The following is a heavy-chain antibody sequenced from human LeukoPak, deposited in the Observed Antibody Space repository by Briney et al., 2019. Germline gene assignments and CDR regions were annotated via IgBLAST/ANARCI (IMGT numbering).Heavy chain of an antibody. V-gene: IGHV3-21*01. CDR1: GFTFSSYS. Sequence: PGGSLRLSCAAPGFTFSSYSMNWVRQAPGKGLEWVSSISSSSSYIYYADSVKGRFTISRDNAKNSLYLQMNSLRAEDTAVYYCARVAGSYYYYFDYWGQGTLVTVSS. CDR3: ARVAGSYYYYFDY. D-gene: IGHD1-26*01. J-gene: IGHJ4*02. CDR2: ISSSSSYI.